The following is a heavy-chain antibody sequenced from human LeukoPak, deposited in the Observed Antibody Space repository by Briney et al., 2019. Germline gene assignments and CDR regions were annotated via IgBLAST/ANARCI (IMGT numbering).Heavy chain of an antibody. CDR3: ARGDILTGYQY. V-gene: IGHV1-18*01. CDR2: ISAYNGNT. J-gene: IGHJ4*02. CDR1: GGTFSSYA. D-gene: IGHD3-9*01. Sequence: ASVKVSCKASGGTFSSYAISWVRQAPGQGLEWMGWISAYNGNTNYAQKLQGRVTMTTDTSTSTAYMELRSLRSDDTAVYYCARGDILTGYQYWGQGTLVTVSS.